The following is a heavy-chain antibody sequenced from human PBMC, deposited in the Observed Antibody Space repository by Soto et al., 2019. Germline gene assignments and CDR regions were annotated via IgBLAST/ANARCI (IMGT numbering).Heavy chain of an antibody. CDR2: IGSAGDT. CDR3: ARGGAVIGAFDF. J-gene: IGHJ3*01. D-gene: IGHD2-21*01. Sequence: GGSLSLSCAASGFTFSSYDLHWVRQPTGKGLEWVSGIGSAGDTYYADSVNGRFTISRENAKKSLSLHMNSLRAGDTAVYYCARGGAVIGAFDFWGQGTVVTVSS. V-gene: IGHV3-13*01. CDR1: GFTFSSYD.